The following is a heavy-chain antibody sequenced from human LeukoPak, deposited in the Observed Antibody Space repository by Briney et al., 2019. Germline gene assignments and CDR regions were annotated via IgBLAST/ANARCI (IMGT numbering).Heavy chain of an antibody. CDR2: ISGSGGST. V-gene: IGHV3-23*01. Sequence: HPGGSLRLSCAASGFTFSSYAMSCVRQAPGKGLEWVSAISGSGGSTYYADSVKGRFTISRDNSKNTLYLQMNSLRAEDTAVYYCAKDVGRNPYYFDYWGQGTLVTVSS. J-gene: IGHJ4*02. CDR1: GFTFSSYA. D-gene: IGHD2-15*01. CDR3: AKDVGRNPYYFDY.